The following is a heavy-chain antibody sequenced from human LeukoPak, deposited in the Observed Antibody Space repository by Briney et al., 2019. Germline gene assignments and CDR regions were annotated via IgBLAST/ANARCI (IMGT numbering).Heavy chain of an antibody. CDR3: ARGGPMIVVVIRARDAFDI. J-gene: IGHJ3*02. D-gene: IGHD3-22*01. CDR2: INHSGST. Sequence: SETLSLTCAVYGGSFSGYYWSWIRQPPGKGLEWIGEINHSGSTNYNLSLKSRVTISVDTSKNQFSLKLSSVTAADTAVYYCARGGPMIVVVIRARDAFDIWGQGTMVTVSS. CDR1: GGSFSGYY. V-gene: IGHV4-34*01.